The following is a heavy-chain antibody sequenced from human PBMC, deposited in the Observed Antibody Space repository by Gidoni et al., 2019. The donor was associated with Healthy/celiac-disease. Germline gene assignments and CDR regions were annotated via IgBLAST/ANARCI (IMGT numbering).Heavy chain of an antibody. Sequence: QVQLVQSGAEVTKPGASVKVSCKASGYTFTSYYMHWVRQAPGQGLEWMGIINPSGGSTSYAQKFQGRVTMTRDTSTSTVYMELSRLRSEDTAVYYCAREGPGEGYFDYWGQGTLVTVSS. V-gene: IGHV1-46*01. D-gene: IGHD1-26*01. CDR3: AREGPGEGYFDY. CDR1: GYTFTSYY. J-gene: IGHJ4*02. CDR2: INPSGGST.